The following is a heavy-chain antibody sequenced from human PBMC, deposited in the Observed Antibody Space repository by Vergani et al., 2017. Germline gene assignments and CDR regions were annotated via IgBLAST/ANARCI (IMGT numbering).Heavy chain of an antibody. CDR2: ISSDGGST. CDR3: ARAYGRYDWFDY. Sequence: EVQLLESGGGSAQPGESLRLSCAASGFTFSTYAMTWVRQAPGKGLEWVSTISSDGGSTYYADSVKGRFTISRDNSKNTLYLQMNSLRVEDTAVYYCARAYGRYDWFDYWGQRTLVTVSS. J-gene: IGHJ4*01. CDR1: GFTFSTYA. D-gene: IGHD1-20*01. V-gene: IGHV3-23*01.